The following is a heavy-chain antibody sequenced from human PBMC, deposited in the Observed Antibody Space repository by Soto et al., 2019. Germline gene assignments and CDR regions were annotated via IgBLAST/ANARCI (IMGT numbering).Heavy chain of an antibody. CDR1: GFTFSSYA. V-gene: IGHV3-23*01. Sequence: GGSLRLSCAASGFTFSSYAMSWVRQAPGKGLEWVSAISGSGGSTYYADSVKGRFTISRDNSKNTLYLQMNSLRAEDTAVYYCAKEEVFGVAAVYYFDYWGQGTLVTVSS. D-gene: IGHD3-3*01. J-gene: IGHJ4*02. CDR2: ISGSGGST. CDR3: AKEEVFGVAAVYYFDY.